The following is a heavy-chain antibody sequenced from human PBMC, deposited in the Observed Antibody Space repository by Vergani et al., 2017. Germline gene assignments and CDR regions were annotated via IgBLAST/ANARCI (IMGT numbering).Heavy chain of an antibody. V-gene: IGHV3-48*01. CDR1: GFNFSSYS. Sequence: EVQMVESGGGLVQTGGSLSLSCAASGFNFSSYSMNWVRQAPGKGLEWVSYISSSSSTIYYADSVKGRFTISRDYAKNSLYRQMNSLRAEDTAVYYCARRGVYGSGSYLVYYYYGMAVWGQGTTVTVSS. CDR3: ARRGVYGSGSYLVYYYYGMAV. CDR2: ISSSSSTI. J-gene: IGHJ6*02. D-gene: IGHD3-10*01.